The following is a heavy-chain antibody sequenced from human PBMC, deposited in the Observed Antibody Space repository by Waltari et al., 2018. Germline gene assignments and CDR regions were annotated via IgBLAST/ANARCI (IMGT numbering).Heavy chain of an antibody. CDR2: IHHSGRT. J-gene: IGHJ4*02. D-gene: IGHD2-2*01. Sequence: QVQLQESGPGLVEPSGTLSLTCAVPGDPLGRNYWWSWVRQSPGKGLEWIGQIHHSGRTHYNPSFESRLSMSVDRSKNQFSLNLNSVTAADTAVYYCAGDRAIGLFFDYWGQGTLVTVSS. CDR1: GDPLGRNYW. V-gene: IGHV4-4*02. CDR3: AGDRAIGLFFDY.